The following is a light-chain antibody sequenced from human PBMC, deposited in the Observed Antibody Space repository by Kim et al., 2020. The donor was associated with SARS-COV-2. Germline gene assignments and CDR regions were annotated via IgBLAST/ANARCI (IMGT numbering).Light chain of an antibody. CDR3: HQYKSPMYT. V-gene: IGKV1-5*03. J-gene: IGKJ2*01. CDR1: QTIGTW. CDR2: GAT. Sequence: DIQMTQSPSTLSASVGDRVTISSRASQTIGTWLAWYQQKPGKAPKALIYGATSLESGVPSRFSGSGSGTEFTLTITSLQPDDFATYYCHQYKSPMYTFGQGTKLEI.